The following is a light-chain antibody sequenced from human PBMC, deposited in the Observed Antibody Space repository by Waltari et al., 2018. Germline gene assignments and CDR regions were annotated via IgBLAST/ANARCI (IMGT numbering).Light chain of an antibody. CDR3: CSYAGHSTYV. J-gene: IGLJ1*01. CDR2: EVS. CDR1: SSDVGNYNL. V-gene: IGLV2-23*02. Sequence: QSALTQPASVSGSPGQSITISCTGTSSDVGNYNLVSWYQQHPGKAPKLMIYEVSQRPSGVANVFSGSKSGNTASLTISGLQPEDETDYYCCSYAGHSTYVFGTGTKVTVL.